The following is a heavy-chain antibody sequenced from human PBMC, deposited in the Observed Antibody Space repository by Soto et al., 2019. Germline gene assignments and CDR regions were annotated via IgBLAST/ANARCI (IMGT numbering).Heavy chain of an antibody. CDR1: GFTFSSYS. D-gene: IGHD2-15*01. Sequence: EVQLVESGGGLVKPGGSLRLSCAASGFTFSSYSMNWVRQAPGKGLEWVSSISSSSSYIYYADSVKGRFTISRDNAKKSLYLEMNSPGGEDTAVYYRARDAGGGVGAFDIWGQGTMVTVSS. J-gene: IGHJ3*02. CDR3: ARDAGGGVGAFDI. V-gene: IGHV3-21*01. CDR2: ISSSSSYI.